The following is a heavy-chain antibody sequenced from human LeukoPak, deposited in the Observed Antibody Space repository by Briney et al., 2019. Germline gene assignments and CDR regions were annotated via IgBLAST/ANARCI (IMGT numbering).Heavy chain of an antibody. CDR3: ARTHGIAVAGFDY. V-gene: IGHV3-30*04. J-gene: IGHJ4*02. Sequence: GRSLRLSCAASGFTFSSYAMHWVRQAPGKGLEWVAVISFDGKNKYYADSVKGRFTISRDNSKNTLYLQMNSLRPEDTAVYYCARTHGIAVAGFDYWGQGTLLTVSS. CDR2: ISFDGKNK. CDR1: GFTFSSYA. D-gene: IGHD6-19*01.